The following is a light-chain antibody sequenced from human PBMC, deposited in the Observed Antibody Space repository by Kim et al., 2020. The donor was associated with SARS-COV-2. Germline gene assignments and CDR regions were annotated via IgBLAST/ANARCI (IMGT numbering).Light chain of an antibody. J-gene: IGLJ2*01. CDR1: SSDVGGYNF. CDR3: SSYAASNNVV. V-gene: IGLV2-8*01. Sequence: QSVTISCPCSSSDVGGYNFVAWSHQHPGTAPQPMICEVSYPPSGVPDRFSGSVSGDPASLTVSGVQAEDEVDYNCSSYAASNNVVFGGGTRLTVL. CDR2: EVS.